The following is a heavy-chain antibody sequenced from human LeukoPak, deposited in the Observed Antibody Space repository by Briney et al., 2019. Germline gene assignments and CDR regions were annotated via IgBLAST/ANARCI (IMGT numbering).Heavy chain of an antibody. CDR1: GFTFSSYA. J-gene: IGHJ4*02. Sequence: GGSLRLSCSASGFTFSSYAMHWVRQAPGKGLEYVSAISSNGGSTYYADSVKGRFTISRDNSKNTLHLQMSSLRAEDTAVYYCVKAPTGTTDYWGQGTLVTVSS. CDR2: ISSNGGST. D-gene: IGHD1-7*01. V-gene: IGHV3-64D*06. CDR3: VKAPTGTTDY.